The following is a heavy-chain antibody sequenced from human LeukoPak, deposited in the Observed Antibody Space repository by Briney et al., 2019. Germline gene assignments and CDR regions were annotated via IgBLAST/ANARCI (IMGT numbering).Heavy chain of an antibody. Sequence: SETLSLTCTVSGGSISGSSYYWGWIRQPPGKGLEWIGSIYYSGSTYYNPSLKSRVTISVDTSKNQFSLKLNSVTATDTAVYYCARHGSYSLRSWGQGALVTVSS. D-gene: IGHD1-26*01. CDR2: IYYSGST. V-gene: IGHV4-39*01. CDR3: ARHGSYSLRS. J-gene: IGHJ5*02. CDR1: GGSISGSSYY.